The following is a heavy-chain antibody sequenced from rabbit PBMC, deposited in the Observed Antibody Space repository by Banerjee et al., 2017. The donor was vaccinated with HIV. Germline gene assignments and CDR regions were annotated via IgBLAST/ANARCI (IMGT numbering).Heavy chain of an antibody. CDR2: IADGSSGSR. CDR3: ARDLAGVIGWNFGL. J-gene: IGHJ4*01. Sequence: QSLEESGGDLDKPDGSLTLTCTASGFDFSSSYHMCWGRQAPGKGLEWIGCIADGSSGSRWYASWAKGRFTLSKTSSTTLTLQMTNLTAADTATYFCARDLAGVIGWNFGLWGQGTLVTVS. CDR1: GFDFSSSYH. V-gene: IGHV1S40*01. D-gene: IGHD4-1*01.